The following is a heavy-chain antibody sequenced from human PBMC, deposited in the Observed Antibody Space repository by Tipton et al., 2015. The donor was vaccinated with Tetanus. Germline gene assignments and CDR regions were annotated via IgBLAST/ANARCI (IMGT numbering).Heavy chain of an antibody. CDR2: INHSGST. CDR3: ARVRPKDTAMVRMLYYFDY. D-gene: IGHD5-18*01. J-gene: IGHJ4*02. CDR1: GGSFSGYY. Sequence: TLSLTCAVYGGSFSGYYWSWIRQPPGKGLEWIGEINHSGSTNYNPSLKSRVTISVDTSKNQFSLKLSSVTAADTAVYYCARVRPKDTAMVRMLYYFDYWGQGTLVTVSS. V-gene: IGHV4-34*01.